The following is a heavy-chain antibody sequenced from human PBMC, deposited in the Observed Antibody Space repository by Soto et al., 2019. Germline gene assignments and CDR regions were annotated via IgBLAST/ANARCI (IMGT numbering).Heavy chain of an antibody. J-gene: IGHJ5*02. CDR1: GGTFSIYT. CDR2: IITILGIA. Sequence: QVQLVQSGAEVKKPGSSVKVSCKASGGTFSIYTISGVRQAPGQGLEWMGRIITILGIANYAQKFQGGVTTTADNNTNTAYMELSNLRSEDTAVYYCARTLDSSSSSPFNWFDPWGQGTLVTVSS. D-gene: IGHD6-6*01. V-gene: IGHV1-69*02. CDR3: ARTLDSSSSSPFNWFDP.